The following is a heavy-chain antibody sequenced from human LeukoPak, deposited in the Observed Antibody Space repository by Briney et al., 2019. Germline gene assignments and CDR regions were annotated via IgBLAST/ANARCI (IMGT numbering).Heavy chain of an antibody. CDR3: AKGTSSSCYSAPNY. CDR2: ICSNDNNT. J-gene: IGHJ4*02. Sequence: GSLRLSCAASGFTFSSYAMNWVRQAPGKGLEWVSAICSNDNNTYYVNSVKGRFTISRDNSKNTLSLQLNSLRAEDTAVYYCAKGTSSSCYSAPNYWGQGTLVTVSS. CDR1: GFTFSSYA. V-gene: IGHV3-23*01. D-gene: IGHD2-15*01.